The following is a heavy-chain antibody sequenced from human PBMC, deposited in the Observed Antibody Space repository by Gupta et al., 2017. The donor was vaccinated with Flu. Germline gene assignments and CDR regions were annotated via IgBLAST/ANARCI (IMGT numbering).Heavy chain of an antibody. J-gene: IGHJ2*01. CDR2: ISGSGGDT. CDR1: GFTFSSYG. V-gene: IGHV3-23*01. Sequence: EVQLLESGGGLVQPGGSLRLSCAASGFTFSSYGMSWVRQAPGKGLEWVSSISGSGGDTYYADSVKDRHTISGDNSKNTLYVQMNSLRVEDTAVYYCAKKSLGWYFDLWGRGTLVTVSS. D-gene: IGHD7-27*01. CDR3: AKKSLGWYFDL.